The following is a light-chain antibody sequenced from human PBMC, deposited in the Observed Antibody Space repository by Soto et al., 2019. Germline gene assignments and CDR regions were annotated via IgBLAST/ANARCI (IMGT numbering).Light chain of an antibody. CDR1: SSDVDGYNY. J-gene: IGLJ2*01. Sequence: QSALTQPASVSGSPGQSITISCTGTSSDVDGYNYVSWYQQHPGKAPKLMIFDVSNRPSGVSNRFSGSKSGNTASLTISGLQAEDEADYYCSSSTSSSTLVVFGGGTQLTVL. CDR3: SSSTSSSTLVV. CDR2: DVS. V-gene: IGLV2-14*01.